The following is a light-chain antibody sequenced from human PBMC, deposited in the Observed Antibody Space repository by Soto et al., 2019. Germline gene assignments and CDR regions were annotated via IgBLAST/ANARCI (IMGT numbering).Light chain of an antibody. CDR1: RSNSGAGYD. V-gene: IGLV1-40*01. CDR2: GNS. CDR3: QSYDNSLSARV. Sequence: QSVLTQPPSVSGAPGQRVTISCTGSRSNSGAGYDVHWYQQLPGTAPKLLIYGNSNRPSGVPDRFSGSKSGASASLAITGLQAEDEADYYCQSYDNSLSARVFGGGTKVTVL. J-gene: IGLJ2*01.